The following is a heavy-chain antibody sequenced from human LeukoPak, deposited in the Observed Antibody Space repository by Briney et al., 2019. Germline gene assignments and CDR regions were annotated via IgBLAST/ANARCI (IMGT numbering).Heavy chain of an antibody. CDR3: ARGPLDDILTGYYLKGFDY. CDR1: GYTFTIYD. CDR2: MNPNSGNT. D-gene: IGHD3-9*01. J-gene: IGHJ4*02. V-gene: IGHV1-8*02. Sequence: ASVKVSCKASGYTFTIYDINWVRQATGQGLEWMGWMNPNSGNTGYAQKFQGRVTMTRNTSISTAYMELSSLRSEDTAVYYCARGPLDDILTGYYLKGFDYWGQGTLVTVSS.